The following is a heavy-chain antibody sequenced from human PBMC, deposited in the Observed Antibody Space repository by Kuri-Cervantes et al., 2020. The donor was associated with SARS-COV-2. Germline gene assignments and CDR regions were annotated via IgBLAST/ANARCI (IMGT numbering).Heavy chain of an antibody. V-gene: IGHV4-30-4*01. Sequence: SETLSLTCTVSGGSFINTDHYWTWIRQPPGKGLEWIGHIYYSGGTFYNPSLQSRILMSIDTSKNQFSLKSSSVTAADTAVYYCARVENFRGTNKYYPFFHYWGQGTPVTVSS. CDR1: GGSFINTDHY. CDR2: IYYSGGT. J-gene: IGHJ4*02. D-gene: IGHD3-16*01. CDR3: ARVENFRGTNKYYPFFHY.